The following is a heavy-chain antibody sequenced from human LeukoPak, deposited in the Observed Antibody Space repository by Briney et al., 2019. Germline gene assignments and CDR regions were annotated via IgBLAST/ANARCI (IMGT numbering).Heavy chain of an antibody. CDR2: IIPIFGTA. CDR1: GGTFSSYA. CDR3: ARGNPSRAQPPALDP. Sequence: ASVKVSCKASGGTFSSYAISWVRQAPGQGLEWMGGIIPIFGTANYAQKFQGRVTITTDESTSTAYMELSSLRSEDTAVYYCARGNPSRAQPPALDPWGQGTLVTVSS. D-gene: IGHD1-14*01. V-gene: IGHV1-69*05. J-gene: IGHJ5*02.